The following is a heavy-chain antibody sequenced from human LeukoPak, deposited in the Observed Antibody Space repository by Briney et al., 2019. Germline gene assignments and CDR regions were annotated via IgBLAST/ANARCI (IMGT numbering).Heavy chain of an antibody. CDR1: GYSISSGYY. D-gene: IGHD3-22*01. J-gene: IGHJ4*02. CDR3: ARHLYDSSGYYPYYFDY. CDR2: ICHSGST. Sequence: SETLSLTCAVSGYSISSGYYWGWIRQPPGKGLEWIGSICHSGSTYYNPSLKSRVTISVDTSKNQFSLKLSSVTAADTAVYYCARHLYDSSGYYPYYFDYWGQGTLVTVSS. V-gene: IGHV4-38-2*01.